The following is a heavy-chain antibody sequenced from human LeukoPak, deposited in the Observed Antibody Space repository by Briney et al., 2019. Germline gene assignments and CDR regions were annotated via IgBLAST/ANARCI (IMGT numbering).Heavy chain of an antibody. CDR3: ARGKFACSSTSCYPRRGVFDY. CDR1: GGSISSSSYY. Sequence: SLETLSLTCTVSGGSISSSSYYWGWIRQPPGKGLEWIGSIYYSGSTYYNPSLKSRVTISVDTSKNQFSLKLSSVTAADTAVYYCARGKFACSSTSCYPRRGVFDYWGQGTLVTVSS. V-gene: IGHV4-39*07. D-gene: IGHD2-2*01. CDR2: IYYSGST. J-gene: IGHJ4*02.